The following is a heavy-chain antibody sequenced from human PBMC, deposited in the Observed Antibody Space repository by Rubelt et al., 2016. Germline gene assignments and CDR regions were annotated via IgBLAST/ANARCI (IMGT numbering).Heavy chain of an antibody. J-gene: IGHJ6*02. V-gene: IGHV4-34*01. CDR2: INHRGST. Sequence: QVQLQQWGAGLLKPSETLSLTCAVYGGSFSGYYWSWSRQPPGKGLEWIGEINHRGSTNYNPSLKSRVTISVDTSTNQFSLKLSSVTAADTAVYYCARGRMGFHYYYYGMDVWGQGTTVTVSS. D-gene: IGHD1-26*01. CDR1: GGSFSGYY. CDR3: ARGRMGFHYYYYGMDV.